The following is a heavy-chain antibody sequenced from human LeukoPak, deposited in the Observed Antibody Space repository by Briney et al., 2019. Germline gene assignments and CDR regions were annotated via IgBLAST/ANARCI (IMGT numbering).Heavy chain of an antibody. CDR2: ISAYNGNT. D-gene: IGHD6-19*01. CDR3: ARDSDLTGDWGSSGWYNY. J-gene: IGHJ4*02. CDR1: GYTFTIYG. V-gene: IGHV1-18*01. Sequence: GASVTVSCKASGYTFTIYGISWVRQAPGQGLEWMGWISAYNGNTNYAQKLQGRVTMTTDTSTSTAYMELRSLRSDDTAVYYCARDSDLTGDWGSSGWYNYWGQGTLVTVSS.